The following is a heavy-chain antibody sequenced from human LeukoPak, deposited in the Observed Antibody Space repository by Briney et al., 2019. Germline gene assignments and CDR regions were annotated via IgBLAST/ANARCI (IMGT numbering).Heavy chain of an antibody. Sequence: GRSLRLSCAASGFTFSSYAMHWVRQAPGKGLEWVAVISYDGSNKYYADSVKGRFTISRDNSKNTLYLQMNSLRAEDTAVYYCASLTMVRTRGFDYWGQGTLVTVSS. CDR3: ASLTMVRTRGFDY. D-gene: IGHD3-10*01. V-gene: IGHV3-30-3*01. CDR2: ISYDGSNK. CDR1: GFTFSSYA. J-gene: IGHJ4*02.